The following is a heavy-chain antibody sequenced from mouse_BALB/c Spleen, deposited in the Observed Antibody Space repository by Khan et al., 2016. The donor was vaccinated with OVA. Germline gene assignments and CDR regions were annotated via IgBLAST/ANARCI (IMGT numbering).Heavy chain of an antibody. Sequence: EVELVESGGDLVKPGGSLKLSCAASGFTFSNYGMSWVRQIPDKRLEWVATINSDGTYTYSPDSVQGRFTISRNNAKNTLDLEMSSLKSEDTTMYYCASHLTGSCAYWGQGTLVTVSA. CDR2: INSDGTYT. J-gene: IGHJ3*01. V-gene: IGHV5-6*01. D-gene: IGHD4-1*01. CDR3: ASHLTGSCAY. CDR1: GFTFSNYG.